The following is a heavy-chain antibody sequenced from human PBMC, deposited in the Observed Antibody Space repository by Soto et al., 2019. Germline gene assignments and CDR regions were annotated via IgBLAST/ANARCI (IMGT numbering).Heavy chain of an antibody. CDR1: GFTFSSYA. Sequence: GVSLRLSCAASGFTFSSYALSWVRQAPGKGLEWVSAISGSGGSTYYADSVKGRFTISRDNSKNTLYLQMNSLRAEDTAVYYCAKDSRFLYYFDYWGQGTLVTVSS. CDR2: ISGSGGST. CDR3: AKDSRFLYYFDY. J-gene: IGHJ4*02. V-gene: IGHV3-23*01.